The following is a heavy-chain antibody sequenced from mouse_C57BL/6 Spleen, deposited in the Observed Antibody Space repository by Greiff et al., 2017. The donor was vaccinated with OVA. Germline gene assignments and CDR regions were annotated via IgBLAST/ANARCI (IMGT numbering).Heavy chain of an antibody. Sequence: EVKLVESGGGLVKPGGSLKLSCAASGFTFSSYAMSWVRQTPEKRLEWVATISDGGSYTYYPDNVKGRFTISRDNAKNNPYLQMSHLKTEDKAIDYCARGQGRLRSWFAYWGQGTLVTVSA. CDR3: ARGQGRLRSWFAY. D-gene: IGHD2-2*01. CDR2: ISDGGSYT. V-gene: IGHV5-4*03. J-gene: IGHJ3*01. CDR1: GFTFSSYA.